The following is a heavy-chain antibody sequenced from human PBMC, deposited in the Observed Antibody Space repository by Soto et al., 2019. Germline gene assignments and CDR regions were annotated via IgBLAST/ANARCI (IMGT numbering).Heavy chain of an antibody. Sequence: PGGARRLSCSASVFTFSDYYMSWIRQAPGKGLEWVSYISSSGSTIYYADSVKGRFTISRDNAKNSLYLQMNSLRAEDTAVYYCARHYYGSGSYPRPLWYWGQGTLVTVSS. CDR2: ISSSGSTI. CDR1: VFTFSDYY. D-gene: IGHD3-10*01. CDR3: ARHYYGSGSYPRPLWY. J-gene: IGHJ4*02. V-gene: IGHV3-11*01.